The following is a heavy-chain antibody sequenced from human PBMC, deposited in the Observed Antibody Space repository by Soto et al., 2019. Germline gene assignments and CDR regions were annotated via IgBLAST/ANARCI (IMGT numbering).Heavy chain of an antibody. V-gene: IGHV3-33*01. CDR1: GFTFSSYG. D-gene: IGHD2-2*01. J-gene: IGHJ4*02. CDR3: ARAQGYCISSRSSIMVDY. Sequence: QVQLVESGGGVVQPGRSLRLSCAASGFTFSSYGMHRVRQAPGKGLEWVAVIWYDGSNKYYADSVRRRFTISRDNSKNTLYLQLNSLRAGDTAVYYCARAQGYCISSRSSIMVDYWGQGTLVTVSS. CDR2: IWYDGSNK.